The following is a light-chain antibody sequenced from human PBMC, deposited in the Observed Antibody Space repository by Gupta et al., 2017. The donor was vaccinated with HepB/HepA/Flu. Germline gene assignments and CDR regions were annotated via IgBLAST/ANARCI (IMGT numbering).Light chain of an antibody. J-gene: IGKJ4*01. CDR2: WAS. CDR3: QQYYSTLT. CDR1: QSVLYSYNNKNY. V-gene: IGKV4-1*01. Sequence: DIVMTQSPDSLAVSLGERATINCKASQSVLYSYNNKNYLAWYQQKPGQPPKLLIYWASTRESGFPDRFSGSGSGTDFTLTISSLQAEDVAVYYCQQYYSTLTFGGGTKVEIK.